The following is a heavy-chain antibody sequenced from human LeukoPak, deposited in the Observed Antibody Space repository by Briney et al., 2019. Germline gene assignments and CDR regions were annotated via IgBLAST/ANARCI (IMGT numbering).Heavy chain of an antibody. D-gene: IGHD2-15*01. CDR3: ARCRGYCSGGSCYGDPYYYYCMDV. Sequence: PSETLSLTCTVSGGSISSYYWSWIRQPPGKGLEWIGYIYYSGSTNYNPSLKSRVTISVDTSKNQFSLKLSSVTAADTAVYYCARCRGYCSGGSCYGDPYYYYCMDVWGKGTTVTVSS. J-gene: IGHJ6*03. CDR2: IYYSGST. V-gene: IGHV4-59*01. CDR1: GGSISSYY.